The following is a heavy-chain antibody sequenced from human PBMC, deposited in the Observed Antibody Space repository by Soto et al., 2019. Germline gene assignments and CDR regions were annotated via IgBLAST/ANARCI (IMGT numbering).Heavy chain of an antibody. Sequence: QVPLVESGGGVVQPGRSLRLSCAASGFTFSSYGMHWVRQAPGNGLEWVAVIWYDGSNKYYADSVKGRFTISRDNSKNALYLQMNSLRAEDTAVYYCARVNVLLWFGESLGGMDVWGQGTTVTVSS. CDR2: IWYDGSNK. D-gene: IGHD3-10*01. V-gene: IGHV3-33*01. CDR1: GFTFSSYG. CDR3: ARVNVLLWFGESLGGMDV. J-gene: IGHJ6*02.